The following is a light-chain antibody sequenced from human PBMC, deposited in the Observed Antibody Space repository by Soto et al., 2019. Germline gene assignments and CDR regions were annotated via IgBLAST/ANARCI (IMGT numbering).Light chain of an antibody. J-gene: IGLJ2*01. CDR1: SSDVGGYRY. CDR2: DVS. V-gene: IGLV2-14*01. CDR3: SSYTSTSAYVV. Sequence: QSALTQTASVSGSPGQSITISCTGTSSDVGGYRYVSWYQQHPGKVPKLIIYDVSNRPSGISDRFSGSKSANTASLTISGLQAEDEADYYCSSYTSTSAYVVLGGGTKLTVL.